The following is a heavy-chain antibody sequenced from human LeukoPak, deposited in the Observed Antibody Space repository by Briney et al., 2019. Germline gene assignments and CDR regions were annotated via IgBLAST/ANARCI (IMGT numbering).Heavy chain of an antibody. CDR3: ASGLRTVYRRENFSWFDP. CDR2: SYYSGST. Sequence: SETLSLTCTVSGGSVNSGLFYWSWIRQAPGKGLEYIGYSYYSGSTYYNPSLRSRVIISLDTSRNQFSLKLSSVSSADTAVYYCASGLRTVYRRENFSWFDPWGQGTLVTVSS. J-gene: IGHJ5*02. CDR1: GGSVNSGLFY. V-gene: IGHV4-61*01. D-gene: IGHD1-14*01.